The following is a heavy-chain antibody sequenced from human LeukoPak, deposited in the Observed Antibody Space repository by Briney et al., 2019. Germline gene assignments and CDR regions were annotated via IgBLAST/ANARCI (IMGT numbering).Heavy chain of an antibody. CDR3: AKDSSNWSFDY. V-gene: IGHV3-30-3*01. J-gene: IGHJ4*02. Sequence: PGGSLRLSCAASGSTFSSYAMHWVRQAPGKGLEWVAVISYDGSNKYYADSVKGRFTISRDNSKNTLYLQMNSLRADDTAVYYCAKDSSNWSFDYWGQGTLVTVSS. CDR1: GSTFSSYA. CDR2: ISYDGSNK. D-gene: IGHD6-13*01.